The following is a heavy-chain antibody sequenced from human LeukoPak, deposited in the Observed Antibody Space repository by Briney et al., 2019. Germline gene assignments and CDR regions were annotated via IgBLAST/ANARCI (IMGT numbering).Heavy chain of an antibody. CDR3: ARHPSSNSWYRWFDP. CDR1: GYSFTSYW. D-gene: IGHD2-2*01. Sequence: GESLKISCKGSGYSFTSYWIGWVRQMPGKGLEWMGRIDPSDSYTNYSPSFEGHVTISTDKSITTVYLQWSSLKASDTATYYCARHPSSNSWYRWFDPWGQGTLVTVSS. J-gene: IGHJ5*02. V-gene: IGHV5-10-1*01. CDR2: IDPSDSYT.